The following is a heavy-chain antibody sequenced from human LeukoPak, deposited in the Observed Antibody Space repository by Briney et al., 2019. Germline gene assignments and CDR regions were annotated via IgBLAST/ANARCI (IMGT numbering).Heavy chain of an antibody. CDR3: ARVSITVTTWRLYYFDY. V-gene: IGHV3-11*04. Sequence: PGGSLSLSCAASGFPISDYYMSWIRQAPGKGLEWVSYISGGSSTIYYADSVKDRFTISRDNARNSLFLQMNSLRAEDTAVYYCARVSITVTTWRLYYFDYWGQGTLVTVSS. D-gene: IGHD4-11*01. CDR2: ISGGSSTI. J-gene: IGHJ4*02. CDR1: GFPISDYY.